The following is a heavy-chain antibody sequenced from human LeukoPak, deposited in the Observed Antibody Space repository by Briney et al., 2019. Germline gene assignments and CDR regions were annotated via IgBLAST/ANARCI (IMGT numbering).Heavy chain of an antibody. CDR1: GGSISSYY. Sequence: SETLSLTCTVSGGSISSYYWSWIRQPPGKGLEWIGYIYYSGSTDYNPSLKSRVTISVDTSKNQFSLKLSSVTAADTAVYYCAREAAAGTYYFDYWGQGTLVTVSS. J-gene: IGHJ4*02. CDR3: AREAAAGTYYFDY. CDR2: IYYSGST. V-gene: IGHV4-59*01. D-gene: IGHD6-13*01.